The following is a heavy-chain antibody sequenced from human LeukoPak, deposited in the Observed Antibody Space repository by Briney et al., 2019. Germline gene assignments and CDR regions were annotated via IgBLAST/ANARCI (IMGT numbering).Heavy chain of an antibody. D-gene: IGHD5-12*01. CDR1: ELTFSFYA. Sequence: GGSLRLSCAGSELTFSFYAMTWVRQAPGKGLEWVSGISGSGGSTHYADSVKGRFTISRDNSKNTLCLQMNSLRAEDTAVYYCAKDRRGYSGYGYDYYGMDVWGQGTTVTVSS. J-gene: IGHJ6*02. CDR2: ISGSGGST. V-gene: IGHV3-23*01. CDR3: AKDRRGYSGYGYDYYGMDV.